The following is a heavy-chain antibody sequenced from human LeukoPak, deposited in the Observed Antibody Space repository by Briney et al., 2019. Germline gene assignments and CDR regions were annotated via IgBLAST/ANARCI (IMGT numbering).Heavy chain of an antibody. CDR2: TIPYNGNA. J-gene: IGHJ4*02. Sequence: ASVKVSCKAAGYTFTSYGISWVRQAPGHGLEWLRWTIPYNGNANYAPKLQGRVTMTTDAATSTAYMELTSLTSDDTAVYYCARDRQCGYWGQGTLATVSS. CDR1: GYTFTSYG. D-gene: IGHD2-21*01. V-gene: IGHV1-18*01. CDR3: ARDRQCGY.